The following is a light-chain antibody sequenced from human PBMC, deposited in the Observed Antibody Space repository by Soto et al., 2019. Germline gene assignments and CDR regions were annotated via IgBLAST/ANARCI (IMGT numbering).Light chain of an antibody. V-gene: IGLV1-44*01. J-gene: IGLJ2*01. CDR3: ASWDDSRKGVV. CDR2: SND. CDR1: GSNIGSNT. Sequence: QSVLTQPPSASGTPGQRVTISCSGSGSNIGSNTVTWYQHLPGTAPKLLIYSNDQRPSGVPDRFSGSKSGTSASLAISGLQSEDEADYYCASWDDSRKGVVFGGGTKLTVL.